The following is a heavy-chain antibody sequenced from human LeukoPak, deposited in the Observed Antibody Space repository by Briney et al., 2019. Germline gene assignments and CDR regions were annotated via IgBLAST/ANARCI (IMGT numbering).Heavy chain of an antibody. Sequence: SVKVFCNASGGTFSSYAISWVRQAPGQGHEWMGGIIPIFGTANYAQKFQGRVTITTDESTSTTYMELSSLRSEDTAVYYCARGGDMVRGVPGGFDYWGQGTLVTVSS. CDR1: GGTFSSYA. V-gene: IGHV1-69*05. CDR3: ARGGDMVRGVPGGFDY. D-gene: IGHD3-10*01. CDR2: IIPIFGTA. J-gene: IGHJ4*02.